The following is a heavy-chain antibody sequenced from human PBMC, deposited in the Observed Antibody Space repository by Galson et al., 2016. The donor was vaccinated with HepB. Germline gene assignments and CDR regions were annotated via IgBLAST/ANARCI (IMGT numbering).Heavy chain of an antibody. D-gene: IGHD4-23*01. CDR2: IDWDGSR. Sequence: PALVKPTQTLTVTCTFSGFSLTTNGMCVSWLRQPPGKALEWLALIDWDGSRFYSSSLKTRLTISKDTSKDQVVLTMTNMNPVDTATYYCARSYGGDGGYFHFWGQGTLVTVSS. CDR1: GFSLTTNGMC. CDR3: ARSYGGDGGYFHF. V-gene: IGHV2-70*01. J-gene: IGHJ4*02.